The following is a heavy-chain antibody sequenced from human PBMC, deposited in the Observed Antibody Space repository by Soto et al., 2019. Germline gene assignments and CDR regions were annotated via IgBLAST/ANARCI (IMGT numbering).Heavy chain of an antibody. V-gene: IGHV2-5*02. D-gene: IGHD4-17*01. CDR2: IYWDDDK. Sequence: QITLKESGPTLVKPTQTLTLTCTFSGISLTTSGVCVGWIRQPPGKPLEWLALIYWDDDKRYSPYLKSRLTIPKDTSKIQVVLTMTNMDPADTATYFWSHRTTTVTWWFDPWGQGTLVTVSS. CDR3: SHRTTTVTWWFDP. J-gene: IGHJ5*02. CDR1: GISLTTSGVC.